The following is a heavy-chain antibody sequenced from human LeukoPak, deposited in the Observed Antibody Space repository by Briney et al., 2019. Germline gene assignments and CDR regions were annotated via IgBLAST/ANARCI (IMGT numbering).Heavy chain of an antibody. V-gene: IGHV1-69*13. CDR3: ARALPVAGRSPFDY. Sequence: ASVKVSCKASGGTFSSYAISWVRQAPGQGLEWMGGIIPIFGTANYAQKFQGRVTITADESTSTAYMELSSLRSGDTAVYYCARALPVAGRSPFDYWGQGTLVTVSS. J-gene: IGHJ4*02. D-gene: IGHD6-19*01. CDR1: GGTFSSYA. CDR2: IIPIFGTA.